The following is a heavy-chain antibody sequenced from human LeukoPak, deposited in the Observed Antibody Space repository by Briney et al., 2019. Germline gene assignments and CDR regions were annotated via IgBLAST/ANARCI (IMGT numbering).Heavy chain of an antibody. CDR3: ARVRSGCSGGSCPPINNWFDP. D-gene: IGHD2-15*01. CDR1: GGSISSGDYY. J-gene: IGHJ5*02. V-gene: IGHV4-30-4*01. CDR2: IYYSGST. Sequence: PSQTLSLTCTVSGGSISSGDYYWSWIRQPPGKGLEWIGYIYYSGSTYYNQSLKSRVAISVDTSKNQFSLKLSSVTAADTAVYYCARVRSGCSGGSCPPINNWFDPWGQGTLVTVSS.